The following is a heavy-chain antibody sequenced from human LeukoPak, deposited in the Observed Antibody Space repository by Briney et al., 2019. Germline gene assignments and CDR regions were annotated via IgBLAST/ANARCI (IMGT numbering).Heavy chain of an antibody. CDR1: GGSISSYY. CDR2: IYTSGST. J-gene: IGHJ3*02. D-gene: IGHD1-26*01. Sequence: SETLSLTCTVSGGSISSYYWSWIRQPAGKGLEWIGRIYTSGSTNYNPSLKSRVTMSVDTSKNQFSLKLSSVTAADTAVNYCARDTVYSGSYSRAFDIWGQGTMVTVSS. CDR3: ARDTVYSGSYSRAFDI. V-gene: IGHV4-4*07.